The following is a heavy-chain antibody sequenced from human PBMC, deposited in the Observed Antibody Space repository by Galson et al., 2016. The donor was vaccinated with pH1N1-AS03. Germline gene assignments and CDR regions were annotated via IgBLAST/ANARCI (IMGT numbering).Heavy chain of an antibody. Sequence: PALVKPTQTLTLTCTFSGFSLSTGGVHVAWIRQPPGKALEWLALIFCDGETRYRTSLRSRLTITKDTSKNQVVLTMTNMDPVDTATSYCARSTHVNEGLDFWGQATLVTVSS. J-gene: IGHJ4*02. CDR2: IFCDGET. CDR3: ARSTHVNEGLDF. V-gene: IGHV2-5*02. CDR1: GFSLSTGGVH. D-gene: IGHD2-8*01.